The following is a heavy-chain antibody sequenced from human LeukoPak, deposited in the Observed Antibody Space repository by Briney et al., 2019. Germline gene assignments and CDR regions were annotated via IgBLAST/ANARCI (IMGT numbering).Heavy chain of an antibody. CDR3: ASEDTYAFDI. CDR2: IYSGGST. CDR1: GFTVSSNY. J-gene: IGHJ3*02. V-gene: IGHV3-53*01. Sequence: PGGSLRLSCAASGFTVSSNYMSWVRQAPGKGLEWVSVIYSGGSTYYADSVKGRFTISRDNSKSTLYIQMNSLRAEDTAVYYCASEDTYAFDIWGQGTMVTVSS.